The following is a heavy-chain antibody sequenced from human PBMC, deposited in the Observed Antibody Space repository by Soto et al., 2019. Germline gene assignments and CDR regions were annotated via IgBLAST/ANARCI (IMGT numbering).Heavy chain of an antibody. J-gene: IGHJ4*02. CDR3: ARMDCTATKCSFDY. Sequence: QITLKESGPTLVKPTQTLTLTCTFSGFSLTTGGLGVGWIRQPPGKALEWLAIIFWDDDKRYSPSLKSRLSFTKDTSKNQVVLTMTNMDPVDTGTYDCARMDCTATKCSFDYWGQGTLVTVSS. CDR1: GFSLTTGGLG. V-gene: IGHV2-5*02. D-gene: IGHD2-8*01. CDR2: IFWDDDK.